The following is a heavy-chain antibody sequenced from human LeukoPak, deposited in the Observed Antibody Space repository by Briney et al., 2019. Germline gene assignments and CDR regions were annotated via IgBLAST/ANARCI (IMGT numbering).Heavy chain of an antibody. Sequence: GGSLRLSCAASGFTFSDAWMSWVRQAPGKGLEWVGRIKSKTHGGITQYAAPVKGRFTISRDDSKTTMYLQMNSLESEDAAMYYCTTERPYFDNWGQGTLVTVSS. CDR2: IKSKTHGGIT. V-gene: IGHV3-15*01. CDR3: TTERPYFDN. J-gene: IGHJ4*02. CDR1: GFTFSDAW.